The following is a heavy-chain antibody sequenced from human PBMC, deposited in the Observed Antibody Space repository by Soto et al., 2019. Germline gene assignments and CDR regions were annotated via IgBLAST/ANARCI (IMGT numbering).Heavy chain of an antibody. CDR1: GFTFSGLG. J-gene: IGHJ4*02. Sequence: QVQLVESGGGVVQPGRSLRLSCAASGFTFSGLGMHWVRQAPGKGLGWVAVIRYDGSNIYNADAGKGRFTISRDNSKDTLYLQMNSLRADDTAVYYCARDGVGHTTFFGYFDYWGQGTLVTVSS. V-gene: IGHV3-33*01. CDR3: ARDGVGHTTFFGYFDY. D-gene: IGHD1-26*01. CDR2: IRYDGSNI.